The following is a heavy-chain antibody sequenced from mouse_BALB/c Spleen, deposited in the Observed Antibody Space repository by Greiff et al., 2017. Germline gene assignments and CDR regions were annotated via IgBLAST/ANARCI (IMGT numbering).Heavy chain of an antibody. D-gene: IGHD2-4*01. Sequence: QVQLKESGPELVKPGASVKMSCKASGYTFTDYVISWVKQRTGQGLEWIGEIYPGSGSTYYNEKFKGKATLTADKSSNTAYMQLSSLTSEDSAVYFCARRGTMITTYYAMDYWGQGTSVTVSS. V-gene: IGHV1-77*01. CDR1: GYTFTDYV. CDR3: ARRGTMITTYYAMDY. J-gene: IGHJ4*01. CDR2: IYPGSGST.